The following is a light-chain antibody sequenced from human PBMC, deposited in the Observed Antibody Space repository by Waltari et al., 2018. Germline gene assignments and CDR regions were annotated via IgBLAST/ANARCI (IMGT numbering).Light chain of an antibody. CDR2: KAS. CDR3: LKYSSSPWT. J-gene: IGKJ1*01. CDR1: QSISSW. V-gene: IGKV1D-16*01. Sequence: DIQMTQSPSSLSASVGDTVTITCRASQSISSWLAWYQQKRGKAPKLLIYKASSLQSGVPSRFSGSGSGTDFTLTISSLQPEDFATYYCLKYSSSPWTFGQGTKVEIK.